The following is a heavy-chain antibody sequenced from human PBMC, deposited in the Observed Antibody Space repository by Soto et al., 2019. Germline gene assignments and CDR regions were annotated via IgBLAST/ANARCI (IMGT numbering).Heavy chain of an antibody. CDR2: ISGSGGST. V-gene: IGHV3-23*01. CDR1: GFTFSSYA. Sequence: GGSLRLSCAASGFTFSSYAMSWVRQAPGKGLEWVSAISGSGGSTYYADSVKGRFTISRDNSKNTLYLQMNSLRAEDTAVYYCAKDLVLPGYYYDSSGYYAGGFDYWGQGTLVTVSS. CDR3: AKDLVLPGYYYDSSGYYAGGFDY. D-gene: IGHD3-22*01. J-gene: IGHJ4*02.